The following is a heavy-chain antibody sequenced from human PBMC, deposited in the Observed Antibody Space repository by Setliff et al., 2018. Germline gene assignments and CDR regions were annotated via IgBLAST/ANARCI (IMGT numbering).Heavy chain of an antibody. D-gene: IGHD5-18*01. Sequence: ASVKVSCKTSGFTFTTFYIHWVRQAPGQGLEWMMMINPNGDRTTYAQKFQGRVTIITDESTTTAYMELSSLGSEDTAVYYCVREGVDTRSSTDYRYYMDVWGKGTTVTVSS. CDR3: VREGVDTRSSTDYRYYMDV. J-gene: IGHJ6*03. CDR1: GFTFTTFY. CDR2: INPNGDRT. V-gene: IGHV1-46*01.